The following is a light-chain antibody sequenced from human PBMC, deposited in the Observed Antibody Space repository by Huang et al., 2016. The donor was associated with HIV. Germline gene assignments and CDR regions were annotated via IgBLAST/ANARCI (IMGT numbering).Light chain of an antibody. Sequence: AIQLTQSPSSLSASVGDRVTITCRVSQDITNDLVWYQQKPGKAPKLLISAASTLRSGVPSRFSGSGSGTDFTLTISSLQPEDFATYFCLQDFTYPRTFGQGTRVEI. CDR2: AAS. CDR3: LQDFTYPRT. CDR1: QDITND. J-gene: IGKJ1*01. V-gene: IGKV1-6*02.